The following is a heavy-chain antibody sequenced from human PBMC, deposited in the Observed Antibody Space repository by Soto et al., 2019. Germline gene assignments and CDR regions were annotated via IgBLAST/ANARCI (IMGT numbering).Heavy chain of an antibody. CDR3: VRPRPSGENYGMDV. D-gene: IGHD3-16*01. V-gene: IGHV3-53*01. Sequence: EVQLVESGGGLIQPGGSLRLSCVASGLTVSHNYMAWVRQAPEMGLEWVSILYTEGTTYYADSVKGRFTISRDSSKNTLFLQMDSLRAEDTAVYYCVRPRPSGENYGMDVWGQGTTLTVSS. J-gene: IGHJ6*02. CDR2: LYTEGTT. CDR1: GLTVSHNY.